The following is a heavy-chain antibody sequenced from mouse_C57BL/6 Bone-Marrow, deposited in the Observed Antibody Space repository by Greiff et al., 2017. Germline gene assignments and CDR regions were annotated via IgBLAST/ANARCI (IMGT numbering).Heavy chain of an antibody. J-gene: IGHJ1*03. CDR1: GFTFSDYG. CDR3: ARMNYGSSPYWYFDV. Sequence: VMLVESGGGLVKPGGSLKLSCAASGFTFSDYGMHWVRQAPEKGLEWVAYISSGSSTIYYADTVKGRFTISRDNAKNTLFLQMTSLRSEDTAMYYCARMNYGSSPYWYFDVWGTGTTVTVSS. CDR2: ISSGSSTI. V-gene: IGHV5-17*01. D-gene: IGHD1-1*01.